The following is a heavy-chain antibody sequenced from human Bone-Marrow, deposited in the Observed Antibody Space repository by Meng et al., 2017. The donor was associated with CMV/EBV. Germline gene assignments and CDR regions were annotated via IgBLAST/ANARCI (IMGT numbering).Heavy chain of an antibody. D-gene: IGHD1-26*01. CDR2: IYYSGST. V-gene: IGHV4-39*01. J-gene: IGHJ4*02. CDR3: ARMWELQGAFAD. CDR1: GGSISSSSNY. Sequence: GSLRLSCTVSGGSISSSSNYWGWIRQPPGKGLEWIGSIYYSGSTYYNPSLKSRVTISVDTSKNQFSLKLSSVTAADTAVYYCARMWELQGAFADWGPGPLVTCSS.